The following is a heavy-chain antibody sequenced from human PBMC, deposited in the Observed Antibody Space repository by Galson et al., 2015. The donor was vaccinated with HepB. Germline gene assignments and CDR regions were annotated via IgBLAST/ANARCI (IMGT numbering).Heavy chain of an antibody. CDR3: ARGVAGRGFDY. D-gene: IGHD6-19*01. CDR1: GFTFSSYS. J-gene: IGHJ4*02. V-gene: IGHV3-21*01. CDR2: ISSSSSYI. Sequence: SLRLSCAASGFTFSSYSMNWVRQAPGKGLEWVASISSSSSYIYYADSVKGRFTISRDNSKNSLYLQMNSLRAEDTAVYYCARGVAGRGFDYWGQGTLVTVSS.